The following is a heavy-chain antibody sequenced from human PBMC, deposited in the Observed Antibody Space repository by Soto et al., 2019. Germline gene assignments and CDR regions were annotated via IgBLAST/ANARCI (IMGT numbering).Heavy chain of an antibody. D-gene: IGHD7-27*01. J-gene: IGHJ4*02. Sequence: AETLSLTCTVSGGSISIYYWSWIRHPAGKGLEWIGRIYTSGSTNYNPSLKSRVTMSVDTSKNQFSLKLSSVTAADTAVYYCARSPTLGLYYFDYWGQGTLVTVSS. V-gene: IGHV4-4*07. CDR3: ARSPTLGLYYFDY. CDR2: IYTSGST. CDR1: GGSISIYY.